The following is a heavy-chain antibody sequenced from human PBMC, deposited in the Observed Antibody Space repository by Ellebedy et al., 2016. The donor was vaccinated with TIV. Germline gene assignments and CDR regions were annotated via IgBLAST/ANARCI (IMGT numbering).Heavy chain of an antibody. J-gene: IGHJ6*02. CDR3: ARELRYFDWSALTDRTNYYGMDV. CDR1: GGTFSSYA. Sequence: ASVKVSCKASGGTFSSYAISWVRQAPGQGLEWMGGIIPIFGTANYAQKFQGRVTITADESTSTAYMELSSLRSEDTAVYYCARELRYFDWSALTDRTNYYGMDVWGQGTTVTVSS. CDR2: IIPIFGTA. D-gene: IGHD3-9*01. V-gene: IGHV1-69*13.